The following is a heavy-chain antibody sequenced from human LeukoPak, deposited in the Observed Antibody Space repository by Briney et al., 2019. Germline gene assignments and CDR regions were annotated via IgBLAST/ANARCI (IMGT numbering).Heavy chain of an antibody. V-gene: IGHV3-48*04. J-gene: IGHJ4*02. Sequence: GGSLRLSCAASGFTFSSYSMNWVRQAPGKGLEWVSYISSSSSTIYYADSVKGRFTISRDNAKNSLYLQMNSLRAEDTAVYYCARGSDTAMVTLDYWGQGTLVTVSS. CDR2: ISSSSSTI. CDR3: ARGSDTAMVTLDY. D-gene: IGHD5-18*01. CDR1: GFTFSSYS.